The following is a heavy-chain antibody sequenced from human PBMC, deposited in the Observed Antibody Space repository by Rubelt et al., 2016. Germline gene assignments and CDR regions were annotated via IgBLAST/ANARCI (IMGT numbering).Heavy chain of an antibody. CDR3: AMVQDPRDNWFDP. CDR2: ISTSGST. V-gene: IGHV4-4*07. J-gene: IGHJ5*02. Sequence: QVQLQESGPGLVKPSETLSLTCTVSGGSITSYYWSWIRQPAGKGREWIGRISTSGSTNYNPSLKSRVTMSVDTSKNQFSLKPTSVSAAETAVDYSAMVQDPRDNWFDPWGQGALVTVSS. CDR1: GGSITSYY.